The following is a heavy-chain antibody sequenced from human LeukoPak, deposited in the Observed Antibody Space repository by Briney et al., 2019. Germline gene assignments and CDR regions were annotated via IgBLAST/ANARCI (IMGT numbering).Heavy chain of an antibody. V-gene: IGHV3-23*01. CDR2: ISGSGGST. D-gene: IGHD6-13*01. CDR3: ATGYRASAGKYYFDY. J-gene: IGHJ4*02. Sequence: GSLRLSCAASGFTFSSYAMSWVRQAPGKGLEWVSAISGSGGSTYYAGSVKGRFTISRDSSKTTLYLQMSGLRADDTAVYFCATGYRASAGKYYFDYWGQGTLVTVSS. CDR1: GFTFSSYA.